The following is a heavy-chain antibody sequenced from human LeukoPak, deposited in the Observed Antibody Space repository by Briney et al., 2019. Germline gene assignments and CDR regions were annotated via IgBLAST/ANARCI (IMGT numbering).Heavy chain of an antibody. CDR2: ISGDAVTS. V-gene: IGHV3-23*01. Sequence: PGGSLRLSCAASGFTFKNYAMNWVRQSPGQGLEWVSTISGDAVTSWYADSVKGRFTISRDNSKNTLYLQMNSLRAEDTAVYYCARKNWGSEFYYFDYWGQGTLVTVSS. CDR1: GFTFKNYA. J-gene: IGHJ4*02. D-gene: IGHD7-27*01. CDR3: ARKNWGSEFYYFDY.